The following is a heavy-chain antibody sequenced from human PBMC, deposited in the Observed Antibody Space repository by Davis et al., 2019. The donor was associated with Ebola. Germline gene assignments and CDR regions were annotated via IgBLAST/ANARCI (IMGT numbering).Heavy chain of an antibody. D-gene: IGHD3-10*01. J-gene: IGHJ5*02. CDR1: GYTFPSYY. V-gene: IGHV1-46*01. CDR3: ARMYYYGYSSLRGWFDP. Sequence: ASVTVSCKASGYTFPSYYMHWVRQAPGQGLEWMGIINPSGGSTSYAQKFQGRVTMTRDTSTSTVYMELSSLRSEDTAVYYCARMYYYGYSSLRGWFDPWGQGTLVTVSS. CDR2: INPSGGST.